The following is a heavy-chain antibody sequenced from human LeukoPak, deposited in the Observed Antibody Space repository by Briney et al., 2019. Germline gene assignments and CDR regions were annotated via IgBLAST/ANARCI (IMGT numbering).Heavy chain of an antibody. CDR2: ISSSSSYI. D-gene: IGHD2-2*01. J-gene: IGHJ4*02. CDR1: GFTFSSYG. CDR3: ARLSQDIVVVPAARPTLNFDY. V-gene: IGHV3-21*01. Sequence: PGGSLRLSCAASGFTFSSYGMHWVRQAPGKGLEWVSSISSSSSYIYYADSVKGRFTISRDNAKNSLYLQMNSLRAEDTAVYYCARLSQDIVVVPAARPTLNFDYWGQGTLVTVSS.